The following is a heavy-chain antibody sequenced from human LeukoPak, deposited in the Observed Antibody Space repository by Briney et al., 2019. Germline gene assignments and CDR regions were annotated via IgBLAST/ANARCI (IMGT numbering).Heavy chain of an antibody. Sequence: SETLSLTCTVSGYSISSGYYWGWIRQPPGKGLEWIGSIYHSGRTYHNPSLKSRVTISVDTSKNQFALKLSSVTAADTAVYYCARWGCSSTSCYDSTNWFDPWGQGTLVTVSS. CDR1: GYSISSGYY. CDR3: ARWGCSSTSCYDSTNWFDP. D-gene: IGHD2-2*01. J-gene: IGHJ5*02. V-gene: IGHV4-38-2*02. CDR2: IYHSGRT.